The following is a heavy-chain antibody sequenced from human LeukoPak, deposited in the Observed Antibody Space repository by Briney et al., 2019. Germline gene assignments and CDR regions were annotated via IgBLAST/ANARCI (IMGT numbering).Heavy chain of an antibody. J-gene: IGHJ4*02. D-gene: IGHD3-22*01. Sequence: SETLSLTCTVSGGSVSSGSYYGSWTRQPPGKGLEWIGYIYYSGSTNYNPSLKTGVTISVDTSKNQFSLKLSSVTAADTAVYYCARAYYDSSGYFFRPQSGSVAFAYWGQGTLVTVSS. CDR3: ARAYYDSSGYFFRPQSGSVAFAY. CDR2: IYYSGST. CDR1: GGSVSSGSYY. V-gene: IGHV4-61*01.